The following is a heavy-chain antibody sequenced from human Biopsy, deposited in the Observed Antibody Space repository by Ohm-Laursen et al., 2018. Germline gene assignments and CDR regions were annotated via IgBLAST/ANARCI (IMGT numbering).Heavy chain of an antibody. Sequence: SETLSLTCTVSGDSITTYYWSWIRQPPGKGLECIGNIHHSGSTNYNPSLKSRLTISVDTSKNQFSLKLSSVTAADTAVYYCARWTPEYDSSRYYLDAFDIWGQGTKVTVSS. CDR2: IHHSGST. J-gene: IGHJ3*02. CDR3: ARWTPEYDSSRYYLDAFDI. CDR1: GDSITTYY. V-gene: IGHV4-59*12. D-gene: IGHD3-22*01.